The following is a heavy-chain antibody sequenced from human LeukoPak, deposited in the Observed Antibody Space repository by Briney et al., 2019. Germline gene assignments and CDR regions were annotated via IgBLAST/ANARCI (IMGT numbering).Heavy chain of an antibody. V-gene: IGHV4-4*02. D-gene: IGHD5-12*01. Sequence: SETLSLTCAVSGGSISSSNWWSWVRQPPGKGLEWSGEIYHSGSTNYNPSLKSRVTISVDKSKNQFSLKLSSVTAADTAVYYCARNSGYDLHAFDIWGQGTMVTVSS. CDR1: GGSISSSNW. J-gene: IGHJ3*02. CDR2: IYHSGST. CDR3: ARNSGYDLHAFDI.